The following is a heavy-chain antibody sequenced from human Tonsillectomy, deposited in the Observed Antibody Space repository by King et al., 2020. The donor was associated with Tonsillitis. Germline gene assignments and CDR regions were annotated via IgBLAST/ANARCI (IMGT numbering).Heavy chain of an antibody. D-gene: IGHD6-13*01. CDR1: GYSINSGYY. Sequence: VQLQESGPGLVKPSETLSLTCIVSGYSINSGYYWGWIRQPPGKGLEYIGSIYHSGRTYYNPSLKSRVTISIDPSKNQFSLKLNSVTAADTAVYYCARYPPTRGYGAVDIWGQGTMVTVAS. CDR2: IYHSGRT. V-gene: IGHV4-38-2*02. CDR3: ARYPPTRGYGAVDI. J-gene: IGHJ3*02.